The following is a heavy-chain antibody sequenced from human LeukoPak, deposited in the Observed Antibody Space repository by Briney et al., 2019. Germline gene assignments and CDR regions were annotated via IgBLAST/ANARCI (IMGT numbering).Heavy chain of an antibody. J-gene: IGHJ4*02. Sequence: GESLKISCKGSGYSFTRYWIGWVRQMPGKGLEWMGIIYPGDSDTRYSPSFQGQVTISADKSITTASLQWSSLKASDTAMYYCALRMYSSGWRFDYWGQGTLVTVSS. CDR2: IYPGDSDT. V-gene: IGHV5-51*01. CDR1: GYSFTRYW. CDR3: ALRMYSSGWRFDY. D-gene: IGHD6-19*01.